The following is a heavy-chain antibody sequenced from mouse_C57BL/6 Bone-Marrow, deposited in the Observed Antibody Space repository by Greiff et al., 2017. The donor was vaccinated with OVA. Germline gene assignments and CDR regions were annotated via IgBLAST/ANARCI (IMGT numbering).Heavy chain of an antibody. D-gene: IGHD4-1*01. CDR2: INPGSSGT. CDR1: GYAFTNYL. CDR3: AELGGGFAY. J-gene: IGHJ3*01. V-gene: IGHV1-54*01. Sequence: VQLQQSGAELVRPGTSVKVSCKASGYAFTNYLIEWVKQRPGQGLEWIGVINPGSSGTNYNEKFKGKATLTADKSSSTAYMQLSSLTSEDSAVYFCAELGGGFAYWGQGTLVTVSA.